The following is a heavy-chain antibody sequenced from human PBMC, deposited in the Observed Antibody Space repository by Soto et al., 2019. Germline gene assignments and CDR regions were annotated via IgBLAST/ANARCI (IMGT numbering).Heavy chain of an antibody. CDR2: MNQDGSER. CDR3: AKSSGWADYYMDV. Sequence: GGSLRLSCAASGFTFSNYWMSWVRQAPGEGLEWVANMNQDGSERYYVDSVKGRFTISRDNSKNTLYLQMNSLRAEDTAVYYCAKSSGWADYYMDVWGKGTTVTVSS. J-gene: IGHJ6*03. CDR1: GFTFSNYW. D-gene: IGHD6-19*01. V-gene: IGHV3-7*03.